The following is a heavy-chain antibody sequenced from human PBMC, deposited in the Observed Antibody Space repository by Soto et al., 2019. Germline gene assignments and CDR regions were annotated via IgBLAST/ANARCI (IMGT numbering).Heavy chain of an antibody. D-gene: IGHD5-12*01. CDR2: IDPSDSYT. CDR1: GYSFTSYW. CDR3: TSKVVGMATIRYYYYGMDV. V-gene: IGHV5-10-1*01. J-gene: IGHJ6*02. Sequence: GESLKISCKGSGYSFTSYWISWVRQMPGKGLEWMGRIDPSDSYTNYSPSFQGHVTISADKSISTAYLQWSSLKASDTAMYYCTSKVVGMATIRYYYYGMDVWGQGTTVTVSS.